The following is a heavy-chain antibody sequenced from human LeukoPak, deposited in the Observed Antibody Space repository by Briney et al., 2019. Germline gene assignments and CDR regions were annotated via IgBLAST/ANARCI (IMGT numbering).Heavy chain of an antibody. V-gene: IGHV4-34*01. Sequence: SETLSLTCAVYGGSLSGYYWGWIRQPPGKGLEWIGEINHSGSTNYNPSLKSRVTISVDTSKNQFSLKLSSVTAADTAVYYCARAGYSSDDYWGQGTLVTVSS. CDR1: GGSLSGYY. D-gene: IGHD6-19*01. J-gene: IGHJ4*02. CDR3: ARAGYSSDDY. CDR2: INHSGST.